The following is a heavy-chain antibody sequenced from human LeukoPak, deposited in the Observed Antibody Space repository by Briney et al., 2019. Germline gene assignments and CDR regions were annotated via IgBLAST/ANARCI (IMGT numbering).Heavy chain of an antibody. D-gene: IGHD4/OR15-4a*01. Sequence: GGTLRLSCAASGFSFSTYEFHWVRHAPGKGLEWVSYISASGQTIYYADSVRGRFTISRDNAKNSLYLQMNSLGAEDTAVYHCARDRDVDYGDDGFDIWGQGTTVTVSS. CDR3: ARDRDVDYGDDGFDI. CDR1: GFSFSTYE. CDR2: ISASGQTI. J-gene: IGHJ3*02. V-gene: IGHV3-48*03.